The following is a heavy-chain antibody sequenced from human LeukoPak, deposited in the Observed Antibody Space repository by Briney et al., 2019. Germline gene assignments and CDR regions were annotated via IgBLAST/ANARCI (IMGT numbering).Heavy chain of an antibody. Sequence: GGSLRLSCAASGFTFSSYSMNWVRQAPGKGLEWVSYISSSSSTIYYADSVKGRFTISRDNAKNSLYLQMNSLRAEDTAVYYCARDGPELKTEFGYWGQGTLVTVSS. D-gene: IGHD2-2*01. CDR1: GFTFSSYS. J-gene: IGHJ4*02. V-gene: IGHV3-48*01. CDR2: ISSSSSTI. CDR3: ARDGPELKTEFGY.